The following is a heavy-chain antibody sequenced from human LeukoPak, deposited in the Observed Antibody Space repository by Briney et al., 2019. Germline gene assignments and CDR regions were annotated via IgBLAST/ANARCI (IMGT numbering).Heavy chain of an antibody. V-gene: IGHV4-59*08. CDR2: MHNSGST. Sequence: PSETLSLTCTISGGSISSFYWSWIRQPPGKGLEWIGYMHNSGSTNYNPSLKSRVTISVGTAKNQFSLKLRSVTAADTASYYCARHVLTAGSIEWGQGTLVTVSS. D-gene: IGHD3-9*01. CDR3: ARHVLTAGSIE. J-gene: IGHJ4*02. CDR1: GGSISSFY.